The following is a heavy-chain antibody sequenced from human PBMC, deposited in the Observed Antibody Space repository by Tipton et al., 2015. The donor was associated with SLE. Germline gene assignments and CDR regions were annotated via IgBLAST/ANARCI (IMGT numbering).Heavy chain of an antibody. V-gene: IGHV4-39*07. Sequence: TLSLTCTVSGGSISSSSYYWGWIRQPPGKGLEWIGYIYHSGSTYYNPSLKSRVTISVDTSKNQFSLKVSSVTAADTAVYYCATMGYGYSSSWYGGYYYYGMDVWGQGTTVTVSS. CDR1: GGSISSSSYY. CDR3: ATMGYGYSSSWYGGYYYYGMDV. J-gene: IGHJ6*02. D-gene: IGHD6-13*01. CDR2: IYHSGST.